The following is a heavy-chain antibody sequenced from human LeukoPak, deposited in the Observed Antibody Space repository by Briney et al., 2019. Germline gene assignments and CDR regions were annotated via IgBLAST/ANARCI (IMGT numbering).Heavy chain of an antibody. CDR2: INPKSGNT. Sequence: ASVKVSCKASGYTFTTLDINWVRQATGQGLEWMGWINPKSGNTGHAQKFQGRVTITRNTSISTAYMELSSLRSEDTALYYCARVDGSPDYWGQGTLVTVSS. J-gene: IGHJ4*02. CDR1: GYTFTTLD. D-gene: IGHD2-15*01. V-gene: IGHV1-8*03. CDR3: ARVDGSPDY.